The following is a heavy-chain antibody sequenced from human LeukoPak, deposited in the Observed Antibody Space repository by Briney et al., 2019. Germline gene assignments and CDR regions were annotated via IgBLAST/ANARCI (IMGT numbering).Heavy chain of an antibody. Sequence: GGSLRLSCAASGFTFSSSAMSWVRQAPGKGLEWVSTISGSGDRTYYADSVKGRFTISRDNTKNTLFLHMNSLRAEDTAVYSCAKGYYGSGSYGWFDYWGQGTLVAVSS. CDR3: AKGYYGSGSYGWFDY. D-gene: IGHD3-10*01. CDR1: GFTFSSSA. J-gene: IGHJ4*02. CDR2: ISGSGDRT. V-gene: IGHV3-23*01.